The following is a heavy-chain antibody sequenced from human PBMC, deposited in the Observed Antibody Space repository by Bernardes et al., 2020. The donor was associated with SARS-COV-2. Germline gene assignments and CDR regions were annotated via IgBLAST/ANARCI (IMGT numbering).Heavy chain of an antibody. J-gene: IGHJ4*02. Sequence: SETLSLTCTVSGGSFPYYYWNWIRQPPGQGLEWLGYISYSGTTNYNPSLKSRVAMSLDTSKNQFSLQLSSVTAADTATYYCAREISGDYSGFDYWGQGTLVTVSS. D-gene: IGHD4-17*01. CDR1: GGSFPYYY. CDR3: AREISGDYSGFDY. V-gene: IGHV4-59*01. CDR2: ISYSGTT.